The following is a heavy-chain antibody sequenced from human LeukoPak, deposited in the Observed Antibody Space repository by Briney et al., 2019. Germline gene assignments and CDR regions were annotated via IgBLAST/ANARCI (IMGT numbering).Heavy chain of an antibody. J-gene: IGHJ4*02. CDR3: AKELERLREEYYFDY. V-gene: IGHV1-18*01. CDR2: ISAYNGNT. Sequence: ASVKVSCKASGYTFTSYGISWVRQAPGQGLEWMGWISAYNGNTNYAQKLQGRVTMTTDTSTSTAYMELRSLRSDDTAVYYCAKELERLREEYYFDYWGQGTLVTVSS. D-gene: IGHD1-1*01. CDR1: GYTFTSYG.